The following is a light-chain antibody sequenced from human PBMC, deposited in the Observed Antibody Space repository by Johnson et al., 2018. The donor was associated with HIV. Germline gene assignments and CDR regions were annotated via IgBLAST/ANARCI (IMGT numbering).Light chain of an antibody. J-gene: IGLJ1*01. V-gene: IGLV1-51*02. CDR2: ENN. CDR1: SSDIGYNF. Sequence: QSVLTQPPSVSAAPGQKVTISCSGSSSDIGYNFVSWYQQLPGTAPKVLIYENNKRPSGIPDRFSGSKSGTSATLGITGLQTGDEADYYCGTWDSSLSAGGANYVFGTGTKVTVL. CDR3: GTWDSSLSAGGANYV.